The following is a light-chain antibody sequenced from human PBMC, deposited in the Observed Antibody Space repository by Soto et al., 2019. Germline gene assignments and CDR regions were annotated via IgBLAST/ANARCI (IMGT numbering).Light chain of an antibody. V-gene: IGKV1-39*01. Sequence: DIQMTQSPSSLSASVGDRVTITCRASQNIGNYLHWYQQKPGKAPKVVIYAVSSLQTGVPSRFSGMGSGTDFTLTISSLQPDDFATFYCQLSFQGPTWTFGQGTKVEI. CDR3: QLSFQGPTWT. J-gene: IGKJ1*01. CDR1: QNIGNY. CDR2: AVS.